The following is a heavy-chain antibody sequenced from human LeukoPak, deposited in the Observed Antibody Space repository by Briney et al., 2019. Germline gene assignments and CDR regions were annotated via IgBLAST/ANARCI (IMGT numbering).Heavy chain of an antibody. V-gene: IGHV3-21*01. Sequence: GWSLRLSCAASGFTFSSYSMNWVRQAPGKGLEWVSSISSSSSYIYYADSVKGRFTISRDNAKNSLYLQMNSLRAEDTAVYYCARELKTTPLGGMDVWGQGTTVTVSS. CDR2: ISSSSSYI. CDR3: ARELKTTPLGGMDV. CDR1: GFTFSSYS. D-gene: IGHD1-7*01. J-gene: IGHJ6*02.